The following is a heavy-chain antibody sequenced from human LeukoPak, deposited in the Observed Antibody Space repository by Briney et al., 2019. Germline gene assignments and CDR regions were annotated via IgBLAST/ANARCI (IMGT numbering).Heavy chain of an antibody. CDR3: ARGLSYSSSWYDY. D-gene: IGHD6-13*01. CDR1: GGSFSGYY. V-gene: IGHV4-34*01. CDR2: INHSGST. J-gene: IGHJ4*02. Sequence: SETLSLTCAVYGGSFSGYYWSWIRQPPGKGLEWIGEINHSGSTNYSPSLKSRVTISVDTSKNQFSLKLGSVTAADTAVYYCARGLSYSSSWYDYWGQGTLVTVSS.